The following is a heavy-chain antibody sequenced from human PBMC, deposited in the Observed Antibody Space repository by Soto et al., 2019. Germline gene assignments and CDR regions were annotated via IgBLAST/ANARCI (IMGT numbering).Heavy chain of an antibody. V-gene: IGHV4-31*03. CDR3: VRGVLS. Sequence: QVQLQESGPGLVKASQTLSLTCNVSGGSISSGGSYWTWIRQHPGKGLEWIANIHHRGSTFYNPSIKSRVSISVDTSKNQFSLKLSSVTAADTAVYFCVRGVLSWGQGTLGTVSS. CDR1: GGSISSGGSY. J-gene: IGHJ1*01. D-gene: IGHD3-10*01. CDR2: IHHRGST.